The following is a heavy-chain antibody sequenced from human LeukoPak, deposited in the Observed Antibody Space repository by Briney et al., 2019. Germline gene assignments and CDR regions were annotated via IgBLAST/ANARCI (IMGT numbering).Heavy chain of an antibody. CDR2: IYYSGST. D-gene: IGHD6-13*01. CDR1: GGSISSGDYY. Sequence: PSQNLSLTCTVSGGSISSGDYYRSWIRQPPGKGLEWIGYIYYSGSTYYNPSLKSRVTISVDTSKNQFSLKLSSVTAADTAVYYCARSQYIIAAAGTGFDYWGQGTLVTVSS. V-gene: IGHV4-30-4*08. J-gene: IGHJ4*02. CDR3: ARSQYIIAAAGTGFDY.